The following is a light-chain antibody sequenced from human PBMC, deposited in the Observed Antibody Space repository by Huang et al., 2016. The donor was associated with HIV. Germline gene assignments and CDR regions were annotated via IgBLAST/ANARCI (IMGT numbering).Light chain of an antibody. CDR2: VAS. V-gene: IGKV1-39*01. CDR1: ETINTY. Sequence: DIQMTQSPSSLSASVGDRITLTCRASETINTYLKWYQQKPGKAPKLLISVASSLQIGVPLRFSGSGSGTDFTLTISSLQPEDFATYYCQQSHSTPRTFGQGTKVEIK. J-gene: IGKJ1*01. CDR3: QQSHSTPRT.